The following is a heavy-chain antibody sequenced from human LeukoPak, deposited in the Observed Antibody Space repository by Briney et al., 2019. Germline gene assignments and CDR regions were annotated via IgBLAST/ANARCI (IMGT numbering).Heavy chain of an antibody. CDR1: GGSISSSSYY. Sequence: SETLSLTCTVSGGSISSSSYYWGWIRQPPGKGLEWIGSIYYSGSAYYNPSLKSRVTISVDTSKNQFSLKLSSVTAADTAVYYCARFTAAISIDYWGQGTLVTVSS. J-gene: IGHJ4*02. CDR3: ARFTAAISIDY. CDR2: IYYSGSA. D-gene: IGHD2-2*01. V-gene: IGHV4-39*01.